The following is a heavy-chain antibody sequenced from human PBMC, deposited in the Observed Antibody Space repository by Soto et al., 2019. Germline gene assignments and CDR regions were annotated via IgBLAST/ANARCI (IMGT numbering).Heavy chain of an antibody. J-gene: IGHJ6*02. CDR1: GGSISSYY. V-gene: IGHV4-59*01. CDR3: ARTLSEYYYYYYGMDV. CDR2: IYYSGST. Sequence: LSLTCTVSGGSISSYYWSWIRQPPGKGLEWIGYIYYSGSTNYNPSLKSRVTISVDTSKNQFSLKLSSVTAADTAVYYCARTLSEYYYYYYGMDVWGQGTTVTVSS. D-gene: IGHD3-16*01.